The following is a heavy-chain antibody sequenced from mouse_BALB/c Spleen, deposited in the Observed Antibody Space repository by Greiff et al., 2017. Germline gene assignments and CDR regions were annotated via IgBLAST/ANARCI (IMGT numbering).Heavy chain of an antibody. Sequence: EVQLQESGPGLVKPSQSLSLTCSVTGYSITSGYYWNWIRQFPGNKLEWMGYISYDGSNNYNPSLKNRISITRDTSKNQFFLKLNSVTTEDTATYYCAREEVRRFYYAMDYWGQGTSVTVSS. CDR2: ISYDGSN. D-gene: IGHD2-14*01. CDR1: GYSITSGYY. V-gene: IGHV3-6*02. J-gene: IGHJ4*01. CDR3: AREEVRRFYYAMDY.